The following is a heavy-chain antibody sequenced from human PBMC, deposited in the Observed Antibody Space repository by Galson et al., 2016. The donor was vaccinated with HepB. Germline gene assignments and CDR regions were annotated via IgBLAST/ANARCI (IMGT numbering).Heavy chain of an antibody. CDR2: INRDGSVT. D-gene: IGHD4-17*01. J-gene: IGHJ4*02. CDR3: ARGARPLTAVMHRRGHLDC. V-gene: IGHV3-7*01. CDR1: GFTFSRSW. Sequence: SLRLSCAASGFTFSRSWMSWVRQAPGKGLEWVANINRDGSVTHYVDSVEGRFTISRDNAKNSLFLQMNSLRVEDTAVYYCARGARPLTAVMHRRGHLDCWGQGTLVTVSS.